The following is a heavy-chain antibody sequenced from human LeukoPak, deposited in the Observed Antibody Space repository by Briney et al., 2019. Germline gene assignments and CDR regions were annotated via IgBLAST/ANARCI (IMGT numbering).Heavy chain of an antibody. Sequence: SETLSLTCAVYGGSFSDSYWSWIRQPPGKGLEWIGEINHGGSTKFNPSLKSRVTISLDTSRNQFSLKVNSVTAADTAVYYCARVTGYIVEDYFDYWGQGTLVTVSS. J-gene: IGHJ4*02. D-gene: IGHD3-22*01. CDR2: INHGGST. CDR3: ARVTGYIVEDYFDY. V-gene: IGHV4-34*01. CDR1: GGSFSDSY.